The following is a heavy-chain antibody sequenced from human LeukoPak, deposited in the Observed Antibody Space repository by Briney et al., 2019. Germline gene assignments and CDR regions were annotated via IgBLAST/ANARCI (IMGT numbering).Heavy chain of an antibody. J-gene: IGHJ4*02. CDR1: GFTFNNYA. CDR2: LSTSGDNT. D-gene: IGHD6-13*01. V-gene: IGHV3-23*01. Sequence: GGSLRLSCAASGFTFNNYAMNWVRQAPGKGLEWVSGLSTSGDNTYYTNSVKGRFTISRDNSKNTLYLQMNSLRAEDTAVYYCAKDLNPNPRGIFEYWGQGTLVPSPQ. CDR3: AKDLNPNPRGIFEY.